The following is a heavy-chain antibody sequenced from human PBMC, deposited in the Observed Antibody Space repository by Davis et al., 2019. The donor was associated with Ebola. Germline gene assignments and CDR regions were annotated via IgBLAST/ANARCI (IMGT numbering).Heavy chain of an antibody. CDR3: VRGHYGLDV. V-gene: IGHV3-7*01. Sequence: PGGSLRLSCGTSGFTFSSYGMNWVRQAPGKGLEWVATIKSDGSDKYYVDYMKSRVSISRDNADNSVYLQLNRLRAEDTAVFYCVRGHYGLDVWGRGTTVIVSS. CDR2: IKSDGSDK. J-gene: IGHJ6*02. CDR1: GFTFSSYG.